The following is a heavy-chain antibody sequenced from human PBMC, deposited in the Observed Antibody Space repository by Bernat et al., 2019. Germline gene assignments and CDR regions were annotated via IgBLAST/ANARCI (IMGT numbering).Heavy chain of an antibody. CDR2: IVVASGNT. V-gene: IGHV1-58*02. Sequence: QMELVQSGPEVKKPGTSVKVSCKTSGFTFSNSAMQWVRQARGQRLEWIGWIVVASGNTNYAQKFQERVTITIDMSTTTAYMELNTLRSEDTAVYYCAAAVHYDFWGGNYATRPYIGLWGEGTQVAVSS. CDR3: AAAVHYDFWGGNYATRPYIGL. CDR1: GFTFSNSA. D-gene: IGHD3-3*01. J-gene: IGHJ4*02.